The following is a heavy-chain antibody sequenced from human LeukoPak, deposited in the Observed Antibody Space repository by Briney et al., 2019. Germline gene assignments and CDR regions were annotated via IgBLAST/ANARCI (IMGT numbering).Heavy chain of an antibody. Sequence: SETLSLTCSVSGVSISSSYWSWIRQPPGKRLEWIGFIHQNGNTNYNPSLTSRVTMSVDTSKNQFSLQMRSVTAADTAVYYCARGYYDSSGYSNAFDIWGQGTMVGV. V-gene: IGHV4-59*01. D-gene: IGHD3-22*01. CDR2: IHQNGNT. CDR1: GVSISSSY. J-gene: IGHJ3*02. CDR3: ARGYYDSSGYSNAFDI.